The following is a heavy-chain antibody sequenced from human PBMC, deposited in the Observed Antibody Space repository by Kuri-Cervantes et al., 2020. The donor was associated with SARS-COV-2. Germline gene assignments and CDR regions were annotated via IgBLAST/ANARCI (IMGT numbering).Heavy chain of an antibody. Sequence: GESLKISCAASGFTFSSYAMSWVRQAPGKGLERVAFIRYDGSNKYYADSVKGRFTISRDNSKNTLYLQMNSLRAEDTAVYYCANNGPKGYCSSTSCYIGGFQHWGQGTLVTVSS. V-gene: IGHV3-30*02. D-gene: IGHD2-2*02. CDR2: IRYDGSNK. CDR1: GFTFSSYA. CDR3: ANNGPKGYCSSTSCYIGGFQH. J-gene: IGHJ1*01.